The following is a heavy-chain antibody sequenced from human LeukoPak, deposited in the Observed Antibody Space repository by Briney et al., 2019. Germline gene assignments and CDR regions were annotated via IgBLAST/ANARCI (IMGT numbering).Heavy chain of an antibody. Sequence: GGSLRLSCAASGFTVSNAWMSWVRQAPGKGLEWVAVIWYDGSKKYCADSVKGRFTISRDNAKNSLYLQMNSLRAEDTAVYYCARNTVASPFDYWGQGTLVTVSS. CDR1: GFTVSNAW. J-gene: IGHJ4*02. D-gene: IGHD2-21*01. CDR2: IWYDGSKK. CDR3: ARNTVASPFDY. V-gene: IGHV3-33*08.